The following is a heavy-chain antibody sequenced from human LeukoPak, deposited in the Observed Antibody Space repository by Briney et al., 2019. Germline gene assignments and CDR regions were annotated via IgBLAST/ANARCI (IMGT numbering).Heavy chain of an antibody. V-gene: IGHV1-8*01. CDR1: GYTFTSHD. J-gene: IGHJ4*02. Sequence: ASVKVSCKASGYTFTSHDINWVRQATGQGLEWMGWMNPNSGNTGYAQKFQGRVTMTRNTSISTAYMELSSLRSEDTAVYYCARGITMVRGVTKAGVGYWGQGTLVTVSS. CDR2: MNPNSGNT. D-gene: IGHD3-10*01. CDR3: ARGITMVRGVTKAGVGY.